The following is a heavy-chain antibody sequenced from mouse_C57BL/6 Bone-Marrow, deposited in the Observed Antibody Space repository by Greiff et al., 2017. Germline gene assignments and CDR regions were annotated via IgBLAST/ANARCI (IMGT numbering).Heavy chain of an antibody. CDR3: ARDGNRNYGSWFAY. J-gene: IGHJ3*01. Sequence: QVQLQQPGAELVMPGASVKLSCKASGYTFTSYWMHWVKQRPGQGLEWIGEIDPSDSYTNYNQKFKGKSTLTVDKSSSTAYMQLSSLTSEDSAVYYCARDGNRNYGSWFAYWGQGTTVTVSA. CDR1: GYTFTSYW. CDR2: IDPSDSYT. D-gene: IGHD2-5*01. V-gene: IGHV1-69*01.